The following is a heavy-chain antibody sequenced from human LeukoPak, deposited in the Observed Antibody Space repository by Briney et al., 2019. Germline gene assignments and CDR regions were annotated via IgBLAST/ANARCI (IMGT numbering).Heavy chain of an antibody. CDR3: ARAIRGSKIASRYYFYYMDV. CDR2: ITPIFGTA. D-gene: IGHD3-10*01. J-gene: IGHJ6*03. Sequence: ASVKVSCKASGGTFSSYAINWVRQAPRQGLEWMGGITPIFGTANYAQKFQGRVTITADKSTNTAYMKLSSLRSEDTAIYYCARAIRGSKIASRYYFYYMDVWGTGTTVTVSS. CDR1: GGTFSSYA. V-gene: IGHV1-69*06.